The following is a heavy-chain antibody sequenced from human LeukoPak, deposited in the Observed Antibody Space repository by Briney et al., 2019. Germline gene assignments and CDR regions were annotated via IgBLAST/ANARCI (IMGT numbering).Heavy chain of an antibody. D-gene: IGHD4-23*01. CDR1: GFSFNNYW. V-gene: IGHV3-7*01. J-gene: IGHJ3*02. Sequence: PGGSLRLSCAASGFSFNNYWMSWVRQAPGKGLEWVAKIKQDGSEKHYVDSVKGRFTISTDNAKNSLYLQMNSLRAEDTAVYYCARDGDDYGGNWGAFDIWGQGTMVTVSS. CDR2: IKQDGSEK. CDR3: ARDGDDYGGNWGAFDI.